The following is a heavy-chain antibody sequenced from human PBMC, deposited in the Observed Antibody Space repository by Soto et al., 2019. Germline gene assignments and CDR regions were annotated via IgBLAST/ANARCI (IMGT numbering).Heavy chain of an antibody. V-gene: IGHV1-46*01. J-gene: IGHJ4*02. D-gene: IGHD2-21*01. CDR3: ARELLIDLNYFDY. Sequence: ASVKVSCKASGYTFTNYHIHWVRQAPEDGLEWMGRINPSGGTTIYAQKFHGRVTMTRDTSTSTVYMELSSLRSEHTAVYYCARELLIDLNYFDYWGQGALVTVSS. CDR2: INPSGGTT. CDR1: GYTFTNYH.